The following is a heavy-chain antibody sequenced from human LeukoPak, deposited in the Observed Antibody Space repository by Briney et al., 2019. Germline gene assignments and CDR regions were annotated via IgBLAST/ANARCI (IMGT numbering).Heavy chain of an antibody. CDR1: VRTFSSYT. CDR3: ARGGVIVVVPAAPTGYFDF. Sequence: GASVKVSCKTSVRTFSSYTITWVRQAPGEGLEWMGDIIPVFGTANYARKFQGRVTITADESTSTAYLELSSLRSEDTAVYFCARGGVIVVVPAAPTGYFDFWGQGTLVTVSS. J-gene: IGHJ4*02. CDR2: IIPVFGTA. V-gene: IGHV1-69*01. D-gene: IGHD2-2*01.